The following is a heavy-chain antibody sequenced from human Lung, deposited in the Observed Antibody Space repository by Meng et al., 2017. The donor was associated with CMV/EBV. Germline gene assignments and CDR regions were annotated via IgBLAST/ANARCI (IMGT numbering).Heavy chain of an antibody. J-gene: IGHJ4*02. Sequence: SXTXSPXCTLSGGSIASNGYYWGWIRQPPGKGLEWFGTMYYTGSTYYNPSLKSRVTISVDTSKNQISQKLRSVTAADTAVYYCARALTHPGPYSFDLWGQGTXVTVSS. CDR2: MYYTGST. CDR3: ARALTHPGPYSFDL. V-gene: IGHV4-39*07. CDR1: GGSIASNGYY.